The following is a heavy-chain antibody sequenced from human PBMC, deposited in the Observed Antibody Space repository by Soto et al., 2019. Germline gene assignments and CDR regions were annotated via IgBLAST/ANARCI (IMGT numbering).Heavy chain of an antibody. D-gene: IGHD2-15*01. Sequence: EVQLLESGGGLVQPGGSLRLSCAASGFTFSSYAMSWVRQAPGKGLEWVSAISGSGGSTYYADSVKGRFTISRDNSKNTLHLQMNSLRAVDTAVYYCARSTVVTGPYYFDYWGQGTLVNVSS. CDR3: ARSTVVTGPYYFDY. V-gene: IGHV3-23*01. J-gene: IGHJ4*02. CDR1: GFTFSSYA. CDR2: ISGSGGST.